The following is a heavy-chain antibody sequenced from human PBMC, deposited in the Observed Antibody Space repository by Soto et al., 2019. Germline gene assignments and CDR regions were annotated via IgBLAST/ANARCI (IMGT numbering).Heavy chain of an antibody. CDR2: INPNSGGT. Sequence: GASVKVSCKASGYTFTGYYMHWVRQAPGQGLEWMGWINPNSGGTNYAQKFQGWVTMTRDTSISTAYMELSRLRSDDTAVYYCARGLRVRNDGFNGYYFEYWGQGTLVTVYS. V-gene: IGHV1-2*04. J-gene: IGHJ4*02. CDR3: ARGLRVRNDGFNGYYFEY. D-gene: IGHD1-1*01. CDR1: GYTFTGYY.